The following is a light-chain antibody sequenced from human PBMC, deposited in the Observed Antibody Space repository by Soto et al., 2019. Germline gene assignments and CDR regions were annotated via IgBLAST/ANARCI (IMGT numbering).Light chain of an antibody. Sequence: DTQMTPFSSSLSAGLGDRVSLPFRASQGISTYLGWYQQKPGKAPKLLIYAASSLQTGVPSRFSGSGSGTDFTLTISSLQPEDLGTYYCQQAISFPITFGQGTRLEIK. CDR2: AAS. CDR3: QQAISFPIT. J-gene: IGKJ5*01. V-gene: IGKV1-12*01. CDR1: QGISTY.